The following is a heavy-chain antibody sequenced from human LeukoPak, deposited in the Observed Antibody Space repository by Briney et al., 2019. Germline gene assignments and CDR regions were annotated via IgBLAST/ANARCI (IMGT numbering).Heavy chain of an antibody. CDR2: ISDDGSRK. J-gene: IGHJ4*02. CDR1: GFTFSRHG. V-gene: IGHV3-30*03. Sequence: GGSLRLSCVASGFTFSRHGMHWVRQAPGKGLEWVAIISDDGSRKYYGHSVEGRFTISRVNSKNTLYLQMDSLRAEDTAVYYCARDRAWNYFDYWGQGTLVTVSS. D-gene: IGHD3-3*01. CDR3: ARDRAWNYFDY.